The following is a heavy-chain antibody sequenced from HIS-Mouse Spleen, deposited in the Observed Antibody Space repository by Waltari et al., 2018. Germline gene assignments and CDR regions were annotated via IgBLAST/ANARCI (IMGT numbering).Heavy chain of an antibody. D-gene: IGHD6-13*01. Sequence: QLQLQESCPGLVKPSETLSLTCPVSGGSIRSSSYYWGWIRQPPGKGLEWIGSIYYSGSTYYNPSLKSRVTISVDTSKNQFSLKLSSVTAADTAVYYCAREIPYSSSWYDWYFDLWGRGTLVTVSS. CDR3: AREIPYSSSWYDWYFDL. V-gene: IGHV4-39*07. CDR2: IYYSGST. CDR1: GGSIRSSSYY. J-gene: IGHJ2*01.